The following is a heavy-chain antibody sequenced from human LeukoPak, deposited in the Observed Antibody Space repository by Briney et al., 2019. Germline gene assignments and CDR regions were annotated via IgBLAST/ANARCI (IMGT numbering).Heavy chain of an antibody. V-gene: IGHV4-30-4*08. D-gene: IGHD3-10*01. Sequence: SETLSLTCTVSGGSISSGDYYWSWIRQPPGKGLEWIGYIYYSGSTYYNPSLKSRVTISVDTSNIQFSLKLSSVTAADTAVYYCARAPTYGSGSYAIDPWGQGTLVTVSS. J-gene: IGHJ5*02. CDR1: GGSISSGDYY. CDR3: ARAPTYGSGSYAIDP. CDR2: IYYSGST.